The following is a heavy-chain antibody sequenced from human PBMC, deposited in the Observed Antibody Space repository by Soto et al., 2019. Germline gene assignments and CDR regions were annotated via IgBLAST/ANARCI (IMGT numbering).Heavy chain of an antibody. D-gene: IGHD3-10*01. CDR2: INPSGSSI. CDR1: GYTFSIYY. Sequence: QVQLVQSGAEVKKPGASVKVSCKASGYTFSIYYMHWVRQAPGQGLEWMGIINPSGSSINYAQNFQGTVTMTRDTSTSTVYMELSSLRSDDTAVYYCARGSLVEAPADNGMDVWGQGTTVTVSS. V-gene: IGHV1-46*01. CDR3: ARGSLVEAPADNGMDV. J-gene: IGHJ6*02.